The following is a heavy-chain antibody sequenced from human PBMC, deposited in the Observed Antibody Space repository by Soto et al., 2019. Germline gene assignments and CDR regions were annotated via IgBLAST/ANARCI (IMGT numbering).Heavy chain of an antibody. Sequence: SSETLSLTCTVSGGSITRNGYFWSWIRQLPGKGLEWIGYIYYSGSSYYNPSLKSRVIISADTSKNHFSLNLTAVTAADTAVYYCARGTLLRGPGYYYAMDIWGQGTTVTVSS. CDR3: ARGTLLRGPGYYYAMDI. CDR1: GGSITRNGYF. J-gene: IGHJ6*02. V-gene: IGHV4-31*03. CDR2: IYYSGSS. D-gene: IGHD3-10*01.